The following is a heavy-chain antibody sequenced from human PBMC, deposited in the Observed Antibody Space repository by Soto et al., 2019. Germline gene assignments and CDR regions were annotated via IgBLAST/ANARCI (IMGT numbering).Heavy chain of an antibody. Sequence: ASVKVSCKASGYTFTGYYMHWVRQAPGQGLEWMGWINPNSGGTNYAQKFQGRVTMTRDTSISTAYMELSRLRSDDTAVYYCARVPTSRAIPFYYYYYYGMDVWGQGTTVTVSS. CDR1: GYTFTGYY. CDR3: ARVPTSRAIPFYYYYYYGMDV. D-gene: IGHD3-3*01. CDR2: INPNSGGT. J-gene: IGHJ6*02. V-gene: IGHV1-2*02.